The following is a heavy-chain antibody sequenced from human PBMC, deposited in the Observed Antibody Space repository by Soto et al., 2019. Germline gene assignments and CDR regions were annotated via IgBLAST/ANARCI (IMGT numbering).Heavy chain of an antibody. J-gene: IGHJ5*02. V-gene: IGHV1-18*01. CDR1: GYTFTSYG. Sequence: GASVKVSWKASGYTFTSYGISWVRQAPGQGLEWMGWISAYNGNTNYAQKLQGRVTMTTDTSTSTAYMELRSLRSDDTAVYYCAITWTTPRRYNWIHPPGQATLVTVSS. CDR3: AITWTTPRRYNWIHP. D-gene: IGHD4-17*01. CDR2: ISAYNGNT.